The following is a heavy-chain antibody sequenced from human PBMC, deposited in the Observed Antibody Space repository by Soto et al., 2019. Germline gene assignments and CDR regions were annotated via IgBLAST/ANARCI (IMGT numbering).Heavy chain of an antibody. CDR1: GFTVSSHY. CDR3: ARVDFGDDY. V-gene: IGHV3-66*01. D-gene: IGHD4-17*01. J-gene: IGHJ4*02. Sequence: DVQLVESGGDLVQPGGSLRLSCAASGFTVSSHYMTWVRQAPGKGLEWVSVIYRGGGADYADSVKGRFTISRDHSKNTLSLQMNSLRAEDTAVYFCARVDFGDDYWGQGTLVTVSS. CDR2: IYRGGGA.